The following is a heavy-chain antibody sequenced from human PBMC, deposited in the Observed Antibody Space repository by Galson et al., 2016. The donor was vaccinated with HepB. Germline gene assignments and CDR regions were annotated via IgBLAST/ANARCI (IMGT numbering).Heavy chain of an antibody. CDR1: GFTLDNYG. Sequence: SLRLSCAASGFTLDNYGMHWVRQAPGKGLEWVSGISWNSGNIGYADSVKGRFTISRDNAKNSLYLQMNSLRAGDTALYYRAKESGAYYYDSRGYRRNAFDIWGQGTRVTVSS. D-gene: IGHD3-22*01. J-gene: IGHJ3*02. CDR3: AKESGAYYYDSRGYRRNAFDI. CDR2: ISWNSGNI. V-gene: IGHV3-9*01.